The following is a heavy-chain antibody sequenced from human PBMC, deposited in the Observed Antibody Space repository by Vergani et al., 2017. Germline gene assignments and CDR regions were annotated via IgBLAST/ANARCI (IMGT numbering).Heavy chain of an antibody. V-gene: IGHV3-23*01. J-gene: IGHJ3*02. Sequence: EVQLLESGGGLVQPGGSLRLSCAASGFTFSSYAMSWVRQAPGKGLEWVSAISGSGGSTYYADSVKGRVTISRDNSKNTLYLQMTSLRAEDTAVYYCAGYQLPSSDAFDIWGQGTMVTVSS. CDR3: AGYQLPSSDAFDI. CDR1: GFTFSSYA. CDR2: ISGSGGST. D-gene: IGHD2-2*01.